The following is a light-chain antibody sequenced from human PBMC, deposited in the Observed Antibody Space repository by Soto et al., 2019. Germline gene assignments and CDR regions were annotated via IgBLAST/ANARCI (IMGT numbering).Light chain of an antibody. J-gene: IGKJ1*01. CDR3: QQYNSYGT. CDR2: KAS. Sequence: DIQMTQSPSTLSAPVGDRVTITCRASQSISSWLAWYQQKPGKAPKLLIYKASSLESGVPSRFSGSGSGTEFTLTISSLQPDDFATYYCQQYNSYGTFGQGTKVDIK. CDR1: QSISSW. V-gene: IGKV1-5*03.